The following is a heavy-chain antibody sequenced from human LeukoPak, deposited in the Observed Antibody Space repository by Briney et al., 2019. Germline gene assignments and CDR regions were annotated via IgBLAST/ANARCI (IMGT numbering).Heavy chain of an antibody. D-gene: IGHD2-15*01. CDR1: GASISSGSNS. CDR3: ARVDGSCSGGSCPSGNWFDP. J-gene: IGHJ5*02. Sequence: SSETLSLTCTVSGASISSGSNSWGWIRQPAGKGLEWIGRIYTSGSTNYNPSLKSRVTISYTSKNQFSLKLNSVTAADTAVYYCARVDGSCSGGSCPSGNWFDPWGQGTLVTVSS. CDR2: IYTSGST. V-gene: IGHV4-61*02.